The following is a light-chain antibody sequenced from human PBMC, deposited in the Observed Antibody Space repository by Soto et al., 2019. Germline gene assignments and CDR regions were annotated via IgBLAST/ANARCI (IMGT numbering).Light chain of an antibody. J-gene: IGLJ2*01. CDR1: SSDVGGYNY. CDR3: SSYTNSSPYVV. Sequence: QSALTQPASVSGSPGQSITISCTGTSSDVGGYNYVSWYQQHPGKAPKLMIYDVSNRPSGVSNRFSGSKSGKTASLTISGRQAEDEADYYCSSYTNSSPYVVFGGGTKLTVL. CDR2: DVS. V-gene: IGLV2-14*01.